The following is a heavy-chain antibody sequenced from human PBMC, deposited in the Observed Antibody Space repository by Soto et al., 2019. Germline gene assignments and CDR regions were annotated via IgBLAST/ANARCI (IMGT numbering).Heavy chain of an antibody. CDR3: AREGDGYKYDY. V-gene: IGHV1-3*01. J-gene: IGHJ4*02. Sequence: ASVKVSCKASGYTFTSYGISWVRQAPGQRLEWMGWVNAGNDNTKYSQNFQGRVTITRDTSASTVYMELSSLRSEDTAVYYCAREGDGYKYDYWGQGTLVTVSS. CDR2: VNAGNDNT. D-gene: IGHD5-18*01. CDR1: GYTFTSYG.